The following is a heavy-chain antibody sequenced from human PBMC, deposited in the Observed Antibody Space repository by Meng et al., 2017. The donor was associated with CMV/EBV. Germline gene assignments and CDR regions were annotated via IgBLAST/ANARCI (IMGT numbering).Heavy chain of an antibody. J-gene: IGHJ6*02. CDR1: GYTFTGYY. CDR2: INPNSGGT. D-gene: IGHD3-3*01. Sequence: ASVQVSCYASGYTFTGYYMHWVRQPPGQGLEWMGWINPNSGGTNYAQKSQGRVTMIRDTSISTAYMELSSLRSDDTAVYYCARGWGLRCLEWFPPIYYYYYGMDVWGQGTTVTVSS. CDR3: ARGWGLRCLEWFPPIYYYYYGMDV. V-gene: IGHV1-2*02.